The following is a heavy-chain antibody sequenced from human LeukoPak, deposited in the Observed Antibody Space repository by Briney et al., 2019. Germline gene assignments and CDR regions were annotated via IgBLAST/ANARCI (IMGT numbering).Heavy chain of an antibody. Sequence: GGSLRLSCAASGFTFSSYAMSWVRQAPGKGLEWVTAIRGGGGSTYYADSVKGRFTISRDNSKNTLYLEMNSLSVEHTAVYYCAKDRREEGDYNWFDSWGQGTQVTVSS. J-gene: IGHJ5*01. D-gene: IGHD2-21*02. V-gene: IGHV3-23*01. CDR3: AKDRREEGDYNWFDS. CDR1: GFTFSSYA. CDR2: IRGGGGST.